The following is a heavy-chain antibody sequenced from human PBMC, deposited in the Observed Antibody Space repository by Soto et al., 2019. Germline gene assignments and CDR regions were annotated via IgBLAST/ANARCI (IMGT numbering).Heavy chain of an antibody. CDR3: ARAGAITMIVVVPPNWFDP. V-gene: IGHV1-18*01. CDR1: GYTFTSYG. D-gene: IGHD3-22*01. CDR2: ISAYNGNT. J-gene: IGHJ5*02. Sequence: ASVKVSCKASGYTFTSYGISWVRQAPGQGLEWMGWISAYNGNTNYAQKLQGRVTMTTDTSTSTAYMELRSLRSDDTAAYYCARAGAITMIVVVPPNWFDPWGQGTLVTVSS.